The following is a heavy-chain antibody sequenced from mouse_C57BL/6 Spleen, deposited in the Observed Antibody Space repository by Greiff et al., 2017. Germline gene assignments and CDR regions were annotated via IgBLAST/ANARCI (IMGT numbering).Heavy chain of an antibody. Sequence: EVHLVESGGGLVKPGGSLKLSCAASGFTFSSYTMSWVRQTPEKRLEWVATISGGGGNIYYPDSVKGRFTISRDNAENTLYLQMSSLRSEDTALSYCARPGSDYYAMDYWGQGTSVTVSS. CDR3: ARPGSDYYAMDY. V-gene: IGHV5-9*04. J-gene: IGHJ4*01. CDR2: ISGGGGNI. CDR1: GFTFSSYT.